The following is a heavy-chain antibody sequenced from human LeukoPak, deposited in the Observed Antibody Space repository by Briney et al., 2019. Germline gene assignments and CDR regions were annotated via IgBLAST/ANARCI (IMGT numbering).Heavy chain of an antibody. D-gene: IGHD6-19*01. V-gene: IGHV1-69*05. Sequence: SVKVSCXASGGTFSSYAISWVRPAPGQGLEWMGRIMPIFGTANYAQKFQGRVTITTDESTSTAYMELSSLRSEDTAVYYCARDNPPDLYSSGWYGNQGDYWGQGTLVTVSS. J-gene: IGHJ4*02. CDR1: GGTFSSYA. CDR3: ARDNPPDLYSSGWYGNQGDY. CDR2: IMPIFGTA.